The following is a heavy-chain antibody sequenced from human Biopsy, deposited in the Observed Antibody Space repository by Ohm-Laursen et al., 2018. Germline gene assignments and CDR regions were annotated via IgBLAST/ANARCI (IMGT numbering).Heavy chain of an antibody. Sequence: SSLRLSCAASGFTFENYAMNWVRQAPGKGLEWVSGISWNSGSVVYADSVKGRFTISRGNAKNSLYLQMHSLRAEDTAFYYCAKASGYSSGWPIDYWGQGNLVTVSS. J-gene: IGHJ4*02. CDR3: AKASGYSSGWPIDY. D-gene: IGHD6-19*01. V-gene: IGHV3-9*01. CDR1: GFTFENYA. CDR2: ISWNSGSV.